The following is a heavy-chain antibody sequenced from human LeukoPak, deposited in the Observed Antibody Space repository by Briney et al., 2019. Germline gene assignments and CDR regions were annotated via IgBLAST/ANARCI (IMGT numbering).Heavy chain of an antibody. CDR3: AKGRGYYSGGSCYSDY. CDR2: ISGSGDNT. V-gene: IGHV3-23*01. D-gene: IGHD2-15*01. Sequence: GGSLRLSCAASGSTFSSYAMSWVRQAPGKGLEWVSTISGSGDNTYYADSVKGRFTISRDNSKNTLYVQMNSLRAEDTAIYYCAKGRGYYSGGSCYSDYWGQGTLVTVSS. J-gene: IGHJ4*02. CDR1: GSTFSSYA.